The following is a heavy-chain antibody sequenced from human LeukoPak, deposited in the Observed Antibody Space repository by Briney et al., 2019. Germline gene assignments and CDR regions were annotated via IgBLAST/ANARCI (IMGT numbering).Heavy chain of an antibody. V-gene: IGHV4-39*01. CDR3: ARRNDFWSGAIDY. J-gene: IGHJ4*02. Sequence: PSETLSLTCTVSGGSISSSSYYWGWIRQPPGKGLEWIGSIYYSGSTYCNPSLKSRVTISVDTSKNQFSLKLSSVTAADTAVYYCARRNDFWSGAIDYWGQGTLVTVSS. CDR2: IYYSGST. D-gene: IGHD3-3*01. CDR1: GGSISSSSYY.